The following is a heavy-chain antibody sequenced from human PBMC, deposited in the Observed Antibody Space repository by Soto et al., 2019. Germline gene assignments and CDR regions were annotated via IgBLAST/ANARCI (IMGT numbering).Heavy chain of an antibody. D-gene: IGHD5-18*01. CDR2: ISAYNGNT. J-gene: IGHJ4*02. Sequence: ASVEVSCRASGYTFTSYGISWVRQAPGEGLEWMGWISAYNGNTNYAQKLQGRVTMTTDTSTRPAYMELRSLRSDDTAVYYCARVNSYGSLYDYWGQGTLVTVSS. V-gene: IGHV1-18*04. CDR1: GYTFTSYG. CDR3: ARVNSYGSLYDY.